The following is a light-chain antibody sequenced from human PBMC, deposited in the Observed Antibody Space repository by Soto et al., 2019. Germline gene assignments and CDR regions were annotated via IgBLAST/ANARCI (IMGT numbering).Light chain of an antibody. CDR1: QSVSSSY. CDR2: GAS. J-gene: IGKJ3*01. V-gene: IGKV3-20*01. Sequence: WSKARGSVVLCQGEDAGGSCSASQSVSSSYLAWYQQNPGQAPRLLIYGASSRATGIPDRFSGSGYQTAVNLTISRLEPDYFAAYSCQEYPSSPFTCAPGTQVDIK. CDR3: QEYPSSPFT.